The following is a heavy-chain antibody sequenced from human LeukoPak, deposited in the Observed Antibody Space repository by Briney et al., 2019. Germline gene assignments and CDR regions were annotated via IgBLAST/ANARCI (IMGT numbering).Heavy chain of an antibody. V-gene: IGHV4-59*08. D-gene: IGHD1-26*01. CDR2: IYYRGST. CDR3: ARYSGSYLSPFDY. CDR1: GGSIRSYY. J-gene: IGHJ4*02. Sequence: SETLSLTSTVSGGSIRSYYWSWIRQPPGKGLEWIGYIYYRGSTNYNPSLKSRVTMSVDTSKNQFSLKLTSVTAADTAVYYCARYSGSYLSPFDYWGQGTLVTVSS.